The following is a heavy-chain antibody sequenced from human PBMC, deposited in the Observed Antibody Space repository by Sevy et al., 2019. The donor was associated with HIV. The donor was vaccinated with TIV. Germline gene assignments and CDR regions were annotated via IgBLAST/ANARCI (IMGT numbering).Heavy chain of an antibody. CDR2: IRSKAYGGTT. Sequence: GGSLRLSCTASGFTFGDYAMSWFRQAPGKGLEWVGFIRSKAYGGTTEYAASVKGRFTISRDDSKSIAYLQMNSLKTEDTAVYYCTRRIGCSGGSCKRLTYYFDYWGQGTLVTASS. CDR3: TRRIGCSGGSCKRLTYYFDY. CDR1: GFTFGDYA. D-gene: IGHD2-15*01. V-gene: IGHV3-49*03. J-gene: IGHJ4*02.